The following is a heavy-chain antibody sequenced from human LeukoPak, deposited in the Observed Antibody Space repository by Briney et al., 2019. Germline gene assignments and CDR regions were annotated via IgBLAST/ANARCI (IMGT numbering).Heavy chain of an antibody. CDR2: ISSSGTYT. J-gene: IGHJ5*02. Sequence: GGSLRLSCAASGFPFSDYYMTWIRQAPGRGLEWVSYISSSGTYTNYADSVKGRFTISRDNAKNSLYLQMNSLRAEDTAVYYCAKGGYCSSTSCYVGWFDPWGQGTLVTVSS. CDR1: GFPFSDYY. D-gene: IGHD2-2*01. V-gene: IGHV3-11*05. CDR3: AKGGYCSSTSCYVGWFDP.